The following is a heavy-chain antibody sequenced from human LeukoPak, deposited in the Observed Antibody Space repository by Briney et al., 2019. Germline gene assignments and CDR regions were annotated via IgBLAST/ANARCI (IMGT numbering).Heavy chain of an antibody. J-gene: IGHJ4*02. CDR3: ARDYSSSGYQRNCLDY. Sequence: GRSLRLSCAASGFTFSSYAMHWVRQAPGKGLEWVAVISYDGSNKYYADSVKGRFTISRDNSKNTLYLQMNSLRAEDTAVYYCARDYSSSGYQRNCLDYWGQGTLVTVSS. CDR1: GFTFSSYA. CDR2: ISYDGSNK. V-gene: IGHV3-30*04. D-gene: IGHD6-13*01.